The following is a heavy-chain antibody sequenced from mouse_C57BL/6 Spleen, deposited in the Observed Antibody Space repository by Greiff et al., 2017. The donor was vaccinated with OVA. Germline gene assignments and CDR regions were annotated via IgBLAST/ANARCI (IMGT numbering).Heavy chain of an antibody. V-gene: IGHV1-76*01. D-gene: IGHD2-1*01. Sequence: QVQLQQSGAELVRPGASVKLSCKASGYTFTDYYINWVKQRPGQGLEWIARIYPGSGNTYYNEKFKGKATLTAEKSSSTAYMQLSSLTSEDSAVYFCATERFYYGNSFAYWGQGTLVTVSA. CDR3: ATERFYYGNSFAY. J-gene: IGHJ3*01. CDR1: GYTFTDYY. CDR2: IYPGSGNT.